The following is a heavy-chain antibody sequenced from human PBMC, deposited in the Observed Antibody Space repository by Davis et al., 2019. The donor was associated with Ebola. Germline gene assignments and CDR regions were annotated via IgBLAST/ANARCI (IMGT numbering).Heavy chain of an antibody. CDR2: ISGSGDNT. CDR3: AKDPGRYAEYFQH. J-gene: IGHJ1*01. CDR1: GFTFTTNA. V-gene: IGHV3-23*01. Sequence: GESLKISCAASGFTFTTNAMSWVRQAPGKGLEWVSFISGSGDNTDYADSVKGRFTISRDNSKNTLYLQMNSLRAEDTAVYYCAKDPGRYAEYFQHWGQGTLVTVSS. D-gene: IGHD1-26*01.